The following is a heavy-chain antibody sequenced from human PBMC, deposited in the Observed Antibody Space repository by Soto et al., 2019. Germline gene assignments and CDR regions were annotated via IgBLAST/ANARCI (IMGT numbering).Heavy chain of an antibody. CDR1: GFTVSSNY. Sequence: PGGSLRLSCAASGFTVSSNYMSWVRQAPGKGLEWVSVIYSGGSTYYADSVKGRFTISRHNSKNTLYLQMNSLRAEDTAVYFFARGYSYGYYYYGMDVWGQGTTVTVSS. D-gene: IGHD5-18*01. V-gene: IGHV3-53*04. J-gene: IGHJ6*02. CDR3: ARGYSYGYYYYGMDV. CDR2: IYSGGST.